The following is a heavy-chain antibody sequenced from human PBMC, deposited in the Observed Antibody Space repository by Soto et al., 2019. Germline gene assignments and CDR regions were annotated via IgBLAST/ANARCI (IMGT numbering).Heavy chain of an antibody. CDR1: GFTFSNYA. Sequence: GGSLRLSCAASGFTFSNYAVSWVRQGPGKGLEWVSAISGSGGSTFYADSVKGRFTISRDNSKNTLYLQMNSLRAEDAAVYYCARPWESSSSSSFLYFQHWGQGALVTVSS. V-gene: IGHV3-23*01. CDR2: ISGSGGST. D-gene: IGHD6-6*01. J-gene: IGHJ1*01. CDR3: ARPWESSSSSSFLYFQH.